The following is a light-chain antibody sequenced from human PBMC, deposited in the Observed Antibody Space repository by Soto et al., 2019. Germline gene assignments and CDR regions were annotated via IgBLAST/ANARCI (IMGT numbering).Light chain of an antibody. V-gene: IGKV3-11*01. CDR3: QQYGSSRWT. J-gene: IGKJ1*01. CDR2: EAS. Sequence: EIVLTQSPATLSLSPGERATLSCRANQTINNYLAWFQQKPGQAPRLLIYEASTRAAGIPARFSGSGSGTDFTLTISSLEPEDFAVYYCQQYGSSRWTFGQGTKVDIK. CDR1: QTINNY.